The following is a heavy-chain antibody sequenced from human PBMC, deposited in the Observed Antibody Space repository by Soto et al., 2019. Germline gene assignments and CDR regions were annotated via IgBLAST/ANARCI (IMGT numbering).Heavy chain of an antibody. CDR3: ATSVGLYGGGDCYQQDRDAFDL. J-gene: IGHJ3*01. CDR2: IYYSGST. V-gene: IGHV4-59*01. CDR1: GGSISSYY. D-gene: IGHD2-21*02. Sequence: QVQLQESGPGLVKPSETLSLTCTVSGGSISSYYWSWIRQPPGKGLGWMGYIYYSGSTNYNPALKSRVTISVDTSTKQSCLQLSSVTAADTAVYYCATSVGLYGGGDCYQQDRDAFDLWGQGTMVTVSS.